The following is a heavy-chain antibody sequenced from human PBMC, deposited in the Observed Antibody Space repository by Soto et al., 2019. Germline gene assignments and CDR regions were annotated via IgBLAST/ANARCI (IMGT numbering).Heavy chain of an antibody. CDR1: GYTFINFD. D-gene: IGHD6-13*01. CDR3: ARMASAGTLNWFDP. J-gene: IGHJ5*02. V-gene: IGHV1-8*02. CDR2: MNPGSGKT. Sequence: ASVKVSCKSSGYTFINFDISWVRQAAGQGLEWLGWMNPGSGKTGYASKFQGRVAMTRDASTGTSHLELSSLTSDDTAVYYCARMASAGTLNWFDPWGQGTLVTVSS.